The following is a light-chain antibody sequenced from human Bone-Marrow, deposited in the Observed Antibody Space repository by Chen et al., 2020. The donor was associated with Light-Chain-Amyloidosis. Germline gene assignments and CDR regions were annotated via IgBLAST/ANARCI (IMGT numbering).Light chain of an antibody. CDR1: SSDVGGYNY. V-gene: IGLV2-14*03. CDR2: DVT. J-gene: IGLJ2*01. Sequence: QSALTQPASVSGAPRQSITISCTGTSSDVGGYNYVSWYQQPPGKAPNLIIYDVTYRPSGVSNRFSGSKSGNTASLTISGLQAEDEADYYCSSFTRNNALVFGGGTKLTVL. CDR3: SSFTRNNALV.